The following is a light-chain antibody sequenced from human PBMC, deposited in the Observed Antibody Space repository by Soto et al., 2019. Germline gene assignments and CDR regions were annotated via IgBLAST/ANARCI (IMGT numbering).Light chain of an antibody. J-gene: IGKJ1*01. CDR3: QQSDVSPRT. Sequence: EIVLTQSPGTLSLSPGERATLSCRTSQSISNNYLAWYQQKPGQAPRLLIYGASRRAIGIPDRFSGSGSGTDFILTISRLEPEDFAVYYCQQSDVSPRTFGQGTKVDVK. CDR1: QSISNNY. V-gene: IGKV3-20*01. CDR2: GAS.